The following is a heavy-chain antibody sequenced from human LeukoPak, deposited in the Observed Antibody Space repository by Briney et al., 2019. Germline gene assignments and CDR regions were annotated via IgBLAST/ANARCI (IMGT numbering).Heavy chain of an antibody. J-gene: IGHJ4*02. D-gene: IGHD3-3*01. CDR2: FDPEDGET. CDR3: ATLSITIFGVDRGGYFDY. Sequence: ASVKVSCKVSGYTLTELSMHWVRQAPGKGLEWMGGFDPEDGETIYAQKFQGRVTMTEDTSTDTAYMELSSLRSEDTAVYYCATLSITIFGVDRGGYFDYWGQGTLVTVSS. CDR1: GYTLTELS. V-gene: IGHV1-24*01.